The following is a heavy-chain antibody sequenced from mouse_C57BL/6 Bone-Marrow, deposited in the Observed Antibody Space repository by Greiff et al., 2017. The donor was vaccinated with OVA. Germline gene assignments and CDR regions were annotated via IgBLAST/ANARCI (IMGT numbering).Heavy chain of an antibody. CDR2: IYPGGGYT. CDR1: GYTFTNYW. CDR3: ARWGNYAAWFAY. D-gene: IGHD2-1*01. Sequence: VQLQESGAELVRPGTSVKMSCKASGYTFTNYWIGWAKQRPGHGLEWIGDIYPGGGYTNYNEKFKGKATLTADKSSSPAYMQFRSLTSEASAINYGARWGNYAAWFAYWGKGTRVTVSA. V-gene: IGHV1-63*01. J-gene: IGHJ3*01.